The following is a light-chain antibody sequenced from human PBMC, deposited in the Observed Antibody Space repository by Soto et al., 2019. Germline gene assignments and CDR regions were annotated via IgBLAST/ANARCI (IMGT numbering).Light chain of an antibody. J-gene: IGKJ2*01. CDR3: QQRDNWPT. CDR1: QSVNSF. Sequence: EIVLTQSPATLSLSPGERATLSCRASQSVNSFLAWYQQKPGQAPRLLIYDASNRATGIPARFSGGGSGTDFTLTISSLEPEDFADYYCQQRDNWPTFGQGTKLEIK. V-gene: IGKV3-11*01. CDR2: DAS.